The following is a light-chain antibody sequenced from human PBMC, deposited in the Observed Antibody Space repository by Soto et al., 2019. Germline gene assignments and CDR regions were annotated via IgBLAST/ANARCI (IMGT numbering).Light chain of an antibody. CDR3: QQYGSSPRT. V-gene: IGKV3-20*01. CDR1: QSVSNNY. Sequence: EIVLTQSPDTLSVSPGERATLSCRSSQSVSNNYLAWYQQKPGQAPRLLIYGASNRATGIPDRFSGSGSGTDFTLTISRLEPEDFAVYYCQQYGSSPRTFGQGTKVDIK. CDR2: GAS. J-gene: IGKJ1*01.